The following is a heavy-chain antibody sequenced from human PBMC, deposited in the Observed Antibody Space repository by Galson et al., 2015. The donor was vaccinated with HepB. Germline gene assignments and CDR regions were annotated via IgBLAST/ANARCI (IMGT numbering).Heavy chain of an antibody. J-gene: IGHJ6*02. D-gene: IGHD2-21*02. V-gene: IGHV1-69*13. CDR2: FIPIFGTA. Sequence: SVKVSCKASGGTFSSNAISWVRQAPGQGLEWMGGFIPIFGTANYAQKFQGRVTITADAGTAYMELRSLRSEDTAVYYCARDVVVVTALPHWKGMDVWGQGTTVIVSS. CDR3: ARDVVVVTALPHWKGMDV. CDR1: GGTFSSNA.